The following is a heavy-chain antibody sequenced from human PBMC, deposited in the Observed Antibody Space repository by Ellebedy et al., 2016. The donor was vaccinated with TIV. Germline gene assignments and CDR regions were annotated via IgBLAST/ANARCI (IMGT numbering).Heavy chain of an antibody. CDR1: GFTVSRNF. CDR2: IYSCGSI. V-gene: IGHV3-53*01. Sequence: GESLKISCAVSGFTVSRNFMSWVRQAPGKGLQWVAIIYSCGSISYADSVKGRFTISRDNYKNTVYLQMNSLRAEDTAVYYCARDSHCVGGRCYSVWGQGTLVTVSS. CDR3: ARDSHCVGGRCYSV. J-gene: IGHJ4*02. D-gene: IGHD2-15*01.